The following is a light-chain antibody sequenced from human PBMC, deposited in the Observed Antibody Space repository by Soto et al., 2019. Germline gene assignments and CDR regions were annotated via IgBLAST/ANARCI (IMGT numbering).Light chain of an antibody. CDR1: QSVSSSY. V-gene: IGKV3-20*01. CDR3: QQYGSSPPALT. J-gene: IGKJ4*01. Sequence: EIVLTQSPGTLSLSPGERATLSCRASQSVSSSYLAWYQQKPGQAPRLLIYGASSRATGIPDRFSGSGSGTDSSLTISILEPEDFAVYYCQQYGSSPPALTFGGGTKVEIK. CDR2: GAS.